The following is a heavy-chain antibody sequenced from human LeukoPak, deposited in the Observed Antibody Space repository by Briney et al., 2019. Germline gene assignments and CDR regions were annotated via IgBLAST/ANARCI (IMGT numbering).Heavy chain of an antibody. CDR3: VRVEFTSGWSVPFEY. CDR1: GFSFSDNY. CDR2: IYSGGST. J-gene: IGHJ4*02. V-gene: IGHV3-53*04. D-gene: IGHD6-19*01. Sequence: PGGSLRLSCAASGFSFSDNYMSWVRQAPGKGLEWVSVIYSGGSTYYAECVKGRFSISRHNSKNKLFLQMNSLRVEDTAVYYCVRVEFTSGWSVPFEYWGQGTLVPVS.